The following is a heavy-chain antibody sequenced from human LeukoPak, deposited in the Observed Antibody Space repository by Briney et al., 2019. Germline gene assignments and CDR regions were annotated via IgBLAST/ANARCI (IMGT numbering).Heavy chain of an antibody. J-gene: IGHJ5*02. V-gene: IGHV3-9*01. Sequence: GMSLRLSCAASGFTFDDYAMLWVRQAPGQGLEGVSGLSLDSGSIGYAVSVKGRFTISRDNAKNSLYLQMNSLRAEDTALYYCAKGRDKYQLLSKNWFDPWGQGTLVTVSS. D-gene: IGHD2-2*01. CDR2: LSLDSGSI. CDR3: AKGRDKYQLLSKNWFDP. CDR1: GFTFDDYA.